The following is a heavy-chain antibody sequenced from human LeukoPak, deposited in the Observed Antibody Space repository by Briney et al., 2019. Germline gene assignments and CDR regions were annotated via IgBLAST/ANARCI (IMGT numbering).Heavy chain of an antibody. J-gene: IGHJ4*02. CDR1: GGSFNGYY. D-gene: IGHD2-2*01. Sequence: SETLSLTCAVYGGSFNGYYWSWIRQPPGKGLEWIGEINHSGSTNYNPSLKSRVTISVDTSKNQFSLKLSSVTAADTAVYYCARTGVVPAAMQYFDYWGQGTLVTVSS. CDR2: INHSGST. CDR3: ARTGVVPAAMQYFDY. V-gene: IGHV4-34*01.